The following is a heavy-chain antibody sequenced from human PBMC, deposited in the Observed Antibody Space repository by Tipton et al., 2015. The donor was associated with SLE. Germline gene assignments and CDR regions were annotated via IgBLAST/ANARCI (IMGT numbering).Heavy chain of an antibody. D-gene: IGHD3-3*01. CDR3: ATEVRFGVVIYFEH. V-gene: IGHV4-39*07. CDR1: GGSISRSNYY. J-gene: IGHJ4*02. Sequence: TLSLTCTVSGGSISRSNYYLAWIRQPPGKGLEWIGSMFYSGSTYYNPSLKSRVTFSIDTSTNQFSLQLPSVTAADTAVYYCATEVRFGVVIYFEHWGQGTLVTVPS. CDR2: MFYSGST.